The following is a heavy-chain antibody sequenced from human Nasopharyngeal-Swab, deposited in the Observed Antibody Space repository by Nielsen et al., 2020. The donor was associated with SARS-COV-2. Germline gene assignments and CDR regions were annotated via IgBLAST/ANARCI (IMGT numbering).Heavy chain of an antibody. CDR1: GYTLTELS. D-gene: IGHD4-23*01. Sequence: ASVKVSCKVSGYTLTELSMHWVRQAPGKGLEWMGGFDPEDGETIYAQKFQGRVTITRDTSASTAYMELSSLRSEDTAVYYCARDYGGYLGEPWGQGTLVTVSS. CDR3: ARDYGGYLGEP. J-gene: IGHJ5*02. V-gene: IGHV1-24*01. CDR2: FDPEDGET.